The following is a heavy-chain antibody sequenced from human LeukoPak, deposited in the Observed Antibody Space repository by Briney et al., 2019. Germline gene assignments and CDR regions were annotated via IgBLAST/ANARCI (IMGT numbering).Heavy chain of an antibody. CDR1: GGSIFSYY. Sequence: SETLSLTCTVSGGSIFSYYWNWIRQSPGKGLEWLGYIYSNGITNYSPSLRSQGTISIATSKNQFSLRLASVTAADTAMYYCARRAYFDSSGYSPTSGYFDLWGRGTLVTVSS. V-gene: IGHV4-4*08. J-gene: IGHJ2*01. CDR3: ARRAYFDSSGYSPTSGYFDL. D-gene: IGHD3-22*01. CDR2: IYSNGIT.